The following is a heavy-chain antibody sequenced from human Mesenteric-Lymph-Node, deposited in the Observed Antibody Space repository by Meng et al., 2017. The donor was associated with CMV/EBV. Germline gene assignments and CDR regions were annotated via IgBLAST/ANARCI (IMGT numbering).Heavy chain of an antibody. D-gene: IGHD3-16*01. Sequence: GSLRLSCTVSGGSISSYYWSWVRQPPGKGLEWIGYIYYSGSTNYNPPLKSRVTISVDTSKNQFSLKLRSVTAADTAVYYCARDGGGGYYWGQGTLVTVSS. CDR1: GGSISSYY. CDR2: IYYSGST. J-gene: IGHJ4*02. CDR3: ARDGGGGYY. V-gene: IGHV4-59*01.